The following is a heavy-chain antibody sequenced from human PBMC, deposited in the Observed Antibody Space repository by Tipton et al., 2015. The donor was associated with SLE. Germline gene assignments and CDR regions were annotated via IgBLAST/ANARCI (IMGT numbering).Heavy chain of an antibody. V-gene: IGHV4-38-2*02. J-gene: IGHJ3*02. Sequence: TLSLTCAVSGYSIRSGYYWGWIRQPPGKGLEWIGSIYHSGSTYYNPSLKSRVTISVDTSKNQFSLKLSSVTAADTAVYYCAREVVAHDAFDIWGQGTMVTVSS. CDR2: IYHSGST. CDR3: AREVVAHDAFDI. CDR1: GYSIRSGYY. D-gene: IGHD2-15*01.